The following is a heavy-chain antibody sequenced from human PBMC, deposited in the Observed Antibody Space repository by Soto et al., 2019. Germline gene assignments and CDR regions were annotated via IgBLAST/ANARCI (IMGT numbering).Heavy chain of an antibody. V-gene: IGHV3-30-3*01. CDR2: ISYDGSNK. CDR3: ARDSGIAVAGTGGYFDY. Sequence: QVQLVESGGGVVQPGRSLRLPCAASGFTFRSYAMHWVRQAPGKGLEWVALISYDGSNKYYADSVKGRFTISRDNSKNTLYLQVNSLRAEDTAVYYCARDSGIAVAGTGGYFDYWGQGTLVTVSS. J-gene: IGHJ4*02. CDR1: GFTFRSYA. D-gene: IGHD6-19*01.